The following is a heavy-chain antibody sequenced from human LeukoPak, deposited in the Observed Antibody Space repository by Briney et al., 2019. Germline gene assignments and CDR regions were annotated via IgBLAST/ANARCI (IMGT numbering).Heavy chain of an antibody. CDR2: INPSGGST. CDR1: GYTFTSYY. V-gene: IGHV1-46*01. D-gene: IGHD3-22*01. Sequence: ASVTVSCKASGYTFTSYYMHWVRQAPGQGLEWMGIINPSGGSTSYAQRFQGRVTMTRGTSTSTVYMELSSLRSEDTAVYYCARVTDYYDSSGYYDQYYYYGMDVWGQGTTVTVSS. CDR3: ARVTDYYDSSGYYDQYYYYGMDV. J-gene: IGHJ6*02.